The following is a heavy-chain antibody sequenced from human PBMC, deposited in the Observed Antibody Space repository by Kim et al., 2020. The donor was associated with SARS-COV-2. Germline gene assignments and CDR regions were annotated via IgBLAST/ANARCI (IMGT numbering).Heavy chain of an antibody. Sequence: SETLSLTCTVSGGSVNSRGSYWGWIRQPQGKGLEWIGSIYYSGSTYYNPSLKSRVSISVDTSKNQLSLKLSSVTAADTAVYYCAGHGNVLIRPFYFDYWGQGILVTVSS. J-gene: IGHJ4*02. CDR1: GGSVNSRGSY. CDR3: AGHGNVLIRPFYFDY. CDR2: IYYSGST. D-gene: IGHD3-10*02. V-gene: IGHV4-39*01.